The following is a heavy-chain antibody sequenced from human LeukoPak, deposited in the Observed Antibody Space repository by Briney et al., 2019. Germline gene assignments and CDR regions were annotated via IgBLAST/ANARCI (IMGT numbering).Heavy chain of an antibody. CDR1: GYTFTSSA. CDR2: INTNTGNP. Sequence: ASVKVSCNSSGYTFTSSAMNWVRQAPGQGLEWMGWINTNTGNPTYAQGFTGRFVFSLDTSVSTAYLQISSLKAEDTAVYYCARELAVADPWFDPWGQGTLVTVSS. V-gene: IGHV7-4-1*02. J-gene: IGHJ5*02. D-gene: IGHD6-19*01. CDR3: ARELAVADPWFDP.